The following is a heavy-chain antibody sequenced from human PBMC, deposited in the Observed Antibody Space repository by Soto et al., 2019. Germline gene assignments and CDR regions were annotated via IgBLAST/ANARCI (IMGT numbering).Heavy chain of an antibody. Sequence: PGGSLRLSCAASGFTFSSYSMNWVRQAPGKGLELVSSFSISSSYIYYADSVKGRFTISRYNAKNSLFLQMNSLRAEDTAVYYCARDYAVVVPAAIYYYYMDVWGKGTTVTVSS. CDR1: GFTFSSYS. D-gene: IGHD2-2*01. CDR3: ARDYAVVVPAAIYYYYMDV. J-gene: IGHJ6*03. CDR2: FSISSSYI. V-gene: IGHV3-21*01.